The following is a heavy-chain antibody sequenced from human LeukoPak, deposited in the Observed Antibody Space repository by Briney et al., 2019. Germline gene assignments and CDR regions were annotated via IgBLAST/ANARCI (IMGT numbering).Heavy chain of an antibody. V-gene: IGHV2-5*02. D-gene: IGHD3-9*01. CDR1: GFSLSTTGVG. CDR2: IYWDDDK. CDR3: ARSYYEILTGYQSHNYYYGMDV. J-gene: IGHJ6*02. Sequence: ESGPTLVNPTQTLTLTCTFSGFSLSTTGVGVGWIRQPPGKALEWLAIIYWDDDKRYSPSLQSRLTITKDTSKNQVVLTMANMDPVDTATYFCARSYYEILTGYQSHNYYYGMDVWGQGTTVTVSS.